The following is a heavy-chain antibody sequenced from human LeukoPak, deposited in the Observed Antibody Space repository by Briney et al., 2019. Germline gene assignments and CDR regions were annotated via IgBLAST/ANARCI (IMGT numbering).Heavy chain of an antibody. CDR3: ASGMSPIVVVPAAMVEGWFDP. CDR2: IYYSGST. Sequence: SETLSLTCTVSGGSISNYYWSWIRQPPGKGLEWIGYIYYSGSTYYNPSLKSRVTISVDTSKNQFSLKLSSVTAADTAVYYCASGMSPIVVVPAAMVEGWFDPWGQGTLVTVSS. V-gene: IGHV4-59*08. CDR1: GGSISNYY. D-gene: IGHD2-2*01. J-gene: IGHJ5*02.